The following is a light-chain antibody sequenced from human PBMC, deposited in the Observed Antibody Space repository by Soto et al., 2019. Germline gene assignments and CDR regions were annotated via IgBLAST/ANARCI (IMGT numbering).Light chain of an antibody. V-gene: IGLV2-23*01. J-gene: IGLJ2*01. CDR1: SRDIGTYTL. CDR3: CSYAGSSSVV. Sequence: QLVLTQNASVSGSPGQSITISCTGTSRDIGTYTLVSWYQQYPGKAPKLIIYEGSKRPSGVSNRFSASKTGRTASLTISGLQPEDEADYYCCSYAGSSSVVFGGGTKLTVL. CDR2: EGS.